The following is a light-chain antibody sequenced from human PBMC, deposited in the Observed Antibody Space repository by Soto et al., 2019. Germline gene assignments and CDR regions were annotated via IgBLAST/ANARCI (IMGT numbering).Light chain of an antibody. CDR3: SAWDDSLNGPV. Sequence: QSVLTQPPSVSEAPRQRVTISCSGSGSNIGSNAVNWYQQFPGKAPRLVIYYDDLVPSGVSDRFSGSRSGTSASLAIRGLPSEDDADYYCSAWDDSLNGPVFGGGTKLTVL. CDR2: YDD. V-gene: IGLV1-36*01. J-gene: IGLJ3*02. CDR1: GSNIGSNA.